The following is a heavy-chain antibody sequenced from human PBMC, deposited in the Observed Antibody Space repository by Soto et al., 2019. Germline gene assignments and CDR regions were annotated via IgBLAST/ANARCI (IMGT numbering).Heavy chain of an antibody. CDR1: RDSLSSNSSA. V-gene: IGHV6-1*01. D-gene: IGHD6-19*01. Sequence: PSQTLSLTYAISRDSLSSNSSAWNWIRQSPSRCFEWLGRTYYRSKWYNDYAVSVKSRITINPDTSKNQFSLQLNSVTPEDTAVYYCARDQSGIAVAGWAFDIWGQGTMVTVSS. CDR2: TYYRSKWYN. CDR3: ARDQSGIAVAGWAFDI. J-gene: IGHJ3*02.